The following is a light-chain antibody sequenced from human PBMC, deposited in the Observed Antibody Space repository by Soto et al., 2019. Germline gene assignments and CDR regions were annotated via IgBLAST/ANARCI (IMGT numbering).Light chain of an antibody. J-gene: IGLJ3*02. CDR1: SSNIGSNT. CDR3: AACDDSLNGWV. CDR2: SNN. Sequence: QSVLTQPPSASGTPGQRVTISCSGSSSNIGSNTVNWYQQLPGTAPKLLIYSNNQRPSGVPDRCSGSKSGTSASRAISGLQSEDEADYYCAACDDSLNGWVFGGGTKLTVL. V-gene: IGLV1-44*01.